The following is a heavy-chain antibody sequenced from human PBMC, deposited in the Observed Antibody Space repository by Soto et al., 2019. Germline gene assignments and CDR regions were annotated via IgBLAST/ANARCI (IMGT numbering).Heavy chain of an antibody. CDR3: TKPDTLTGYYTHNWFDA. D-gene: IGHD3-9*01. V-gene: IGHV3-49*03. CDR2: IRSKAYGGTT. J-gene: IGHJ5*02. CDR1: LTSGAYT. Sequence: LTSGAYTVGRLRHEKGKGLEWVGFIRSKAYGGTTEYAAPVKGRFTISRDDSKSIAYLQMNSLKTEDTAVYYCTKPDTLTGYYTHNWFDAWGQGT.